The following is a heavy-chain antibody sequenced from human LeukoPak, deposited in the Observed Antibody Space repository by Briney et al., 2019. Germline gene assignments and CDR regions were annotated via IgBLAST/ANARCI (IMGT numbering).Heavy chain of an antibody. CDR2: IIPILGIA. CDR1: GGTFSSYA. D-gene: IGHD5-18*01. V-gene: IGHV1-69*04. Sequence: SVKVSRKASGGTFSSYAISWGRQAPGQGLEWVGRIIPILGIANYAQKFQGRVTITADKSTSTAYMELSSLRSADTAVYYCATDVDTAMVTFGLFDYWGQGTLVTVSS. J-gene: IGHJ4*02. CDR3: ATDVDTAMVTFGLFDY.